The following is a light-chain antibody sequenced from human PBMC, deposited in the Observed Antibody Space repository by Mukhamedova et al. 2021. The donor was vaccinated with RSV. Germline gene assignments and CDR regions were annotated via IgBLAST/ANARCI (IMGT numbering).Light chain of an antibody. Sequence: WYQRRVHGRAPKLLIYTASSLQSGVPSRFSGSGSGTDFTLTITSLQTEDFEAYYCQQTYSAPRSFGGGTKVEIK. V-gene: IGKV1-39*01. J-gene: IGKJ4*01. CDR2: TAS. CDR3: QQTYSAPRS.